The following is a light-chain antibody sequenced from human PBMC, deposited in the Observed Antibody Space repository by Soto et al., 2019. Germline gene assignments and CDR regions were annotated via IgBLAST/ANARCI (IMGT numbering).Light chain of an antibody. CDR3: SSYEGNNTLYV. Sequence: QSLLTGPPSASWSPGQSVTISCTGTSSYGWTYNYVSWYQQHPGKAPKLMIYEVNNRPAGGADRFYGSESGIMASLTVSGLQAADEADYYCSSYEGNNTLYVFGTGTKITVL. V-gene: IGLV2-8*01. CDR2: EVN. J-gene: IGLJ1*01. CDR1: SSYGWTYNY.